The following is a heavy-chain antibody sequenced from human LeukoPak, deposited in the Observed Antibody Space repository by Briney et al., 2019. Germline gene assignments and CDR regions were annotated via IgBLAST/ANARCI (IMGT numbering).Heavy chain of an antibody. CDR3: ARGSDSSSWFRMYYFDY. J-gene: IGHJ4*02. D-gene: IGHD6-13*01. V-gene: IGHV4-30-4*08. CDR1: GGSISGGDYY. Sequence: SETLSLTCTVSGGSISGGDYYWSWIRQPPGKGLEWIGYIYYSGSTYYNPSLKSRVTISVDTSKNQFSLKLSSVTAADTAVYYCARGSDSSSWFRMYYFDYWGQGTLVTVSS. CDR2: IYYSGST.